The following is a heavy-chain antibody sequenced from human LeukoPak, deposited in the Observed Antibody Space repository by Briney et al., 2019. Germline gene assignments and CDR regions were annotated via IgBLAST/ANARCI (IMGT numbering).Heavy chain of an antibody. CDR3: ATDRPRPKLEWLLVSNLPNWFDP. V-gene: IGHV3-7*01. D-gene: IGHD3-3*01. Sequence: GGSLTLSCAASGFTFSSYWMSWVRQAPGKGLEWVANIKQDGSEKYYVDSVKGRSTISRANTKNSLYLQMNSLRAEDTAVYYCATDRPRPKLEWLLVSNLPNWFDPCGQGTLVTVSS. CDR1: GFTFSSYW. CDR2: IKQDGSEK. J-gene: IGHJ5*02.